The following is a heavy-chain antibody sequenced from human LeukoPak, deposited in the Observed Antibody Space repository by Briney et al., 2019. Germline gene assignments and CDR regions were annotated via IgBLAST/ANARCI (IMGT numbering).Heavy chain of an antibody. V-gene: IGHV1-2*02. Sequence: GSVKVSCKASGYTFTGYYMHWVRQAPGQGLEWMGWINPNSGGTNYAQKFQGRVTMTRDTSISTAYMELSRLRSDDTAVYYCARADLITMIVVVIEYYFDYWGQGTLVTVSS. J-gene: IGHJ4*02. CDR2: INPNSGGT. CDR3: ARADLITMIVVVIEYYFDY. D-gene: IGHD3-22*01. CDR1: GYTFTGYY.